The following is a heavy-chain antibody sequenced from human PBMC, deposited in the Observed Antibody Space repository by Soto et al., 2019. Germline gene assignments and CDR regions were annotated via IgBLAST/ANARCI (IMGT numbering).Heavy chain of an antibody. CDR2: IHPDDSET. D-gene: IGHD3-10*01. CDR3: ARRAYSGSGPTDL. Sequence: GESLKISCEGSAYNFTTYWIGWMRQVPGKGLEWMGIIHPDDSETLYSPAFQGQVSISVDKSINTAYLQWSSLKASDTAMYYCARRAYSGSGPTDLWGQGTPVTVSS. CDR1: AYNFTTYW. V-gene: IGHV5-51*01. J-gene: IGHJ5*02.